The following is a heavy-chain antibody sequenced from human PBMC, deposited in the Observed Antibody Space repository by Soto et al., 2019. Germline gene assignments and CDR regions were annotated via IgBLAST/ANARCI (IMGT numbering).Heavy chain of an antibody. CDR1: GYSFTSYW. CDR3: ARQPPRRSSGWYRGHY. Sequence: EVQLVQSGAEVKKPGESLRISCKGSGYSFTSYWISWVRQMPGKGLEWMGRIDPSDSYTNYSPSFQGHVTISADKSISTAYLQGGSLKAADTAMYYCARQPPRRSSGWYRGHYWGQGPLVTVSS. D-gene: IGHD6-19*01. CDR2: IDPSDSYT. V-gene: IGHV5-10-1*01. J-gene: IGHJ4*02.